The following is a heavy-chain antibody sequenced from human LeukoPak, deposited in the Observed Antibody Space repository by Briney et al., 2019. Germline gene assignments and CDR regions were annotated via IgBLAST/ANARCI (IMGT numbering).Heavy chain of an antibody. D-gene: IGHD1-26*01. CDR1: GDSISTYY. Sequence: SETLSLTCTVSGDSISTYYWSWIRQPPGKGLEWIGYIYYSGSTNYNPSLKSRVTISVDTSKNQFSLRLSSVTVADTAVYYCARVIMGATAEWNRFHPWGQGTLVTVSS. V-gene: IGHV4-59*12. J-gene: IGHJ5*02. CDR2: IYYSGST. CDR3: ARVIMGATAEWNRFHP.